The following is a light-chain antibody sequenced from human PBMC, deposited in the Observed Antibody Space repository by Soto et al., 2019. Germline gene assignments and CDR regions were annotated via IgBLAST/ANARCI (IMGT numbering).Light chain of an antibody. CDR2: EVS. J-gene: IGLJ1*01. V-gene: IGLV2-8*01. CDR3: SSYAGSNNYV. CDR1: SSDVGGYNY. Sequence: QSVLTQPPSASGSPGQSVTISYTGTSSDVGGYNYVSWYQQHPGKAPKLMIYEVSKRPSGVPDRFSGSKSGNTASLTVSGIQAEDEADYYCSSYAGSNNYVFGTGTKVTVL.